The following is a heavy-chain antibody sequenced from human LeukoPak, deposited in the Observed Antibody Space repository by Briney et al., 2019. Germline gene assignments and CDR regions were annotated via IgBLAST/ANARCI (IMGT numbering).Heavy chain of an antibody. CDR3: ARGPGPLQLGRLEAFDI. D-gene: IGHD1-1*01. Sequence: KTSETLSLTCTVSGGSISNYYWSWIRQPAEKGLEWIGRIYTSDNTNYNPSLNSRVTVSIDTSRNQFSLKLKSVTAADTAVYYCARGPGPLQLGRLEAFDIWGQGTMVTVSS. J-gene: IGHJ3*02. CDR1: GGSISNYY. V-gene: IGHV4-4*07. CDR2: IYTSDNT.